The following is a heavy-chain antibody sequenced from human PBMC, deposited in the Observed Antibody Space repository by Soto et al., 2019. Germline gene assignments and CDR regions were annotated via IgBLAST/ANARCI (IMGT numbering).Heavy chain of an antibody. CDR1: GYSFTSYW. D-gene: IGHD3-10*01. V-gene: IGHV5-51*01. J-gene: IGHJ3*02. CDR3: ARRRTPDGSGSYRAFDI. Sequence: GESLKISCKGSGYSFTSYWIGWVRQMPGKGLEWMGIIYPGDSDTRYSPSFQGQVTISADRSISTAYLQWSSLKASDTAMYYCARRRTPDGSGSYRAFDIWGQGTMVTVSS. CDR2: IYPGDSDT.